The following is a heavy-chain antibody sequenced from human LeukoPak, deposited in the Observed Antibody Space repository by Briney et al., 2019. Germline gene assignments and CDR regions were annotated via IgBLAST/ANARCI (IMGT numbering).Heavy chain of an antibody. Sequence: SETLSLTCAVSGGSISSYYWSWIRQSPGKGLEWIGYIYYTGSTNYNPSLKSRVTISVDTSKNQFSLILSSVTAADTAVYYCARAEAKGGAFDIWGQGTMVTVSS. CDR3: ARAEAKGGAFDI. J-gene: IGHJ3*02. CDR1: GGSISSYY. D-gene: IGHD3-16*01. V-gene: IGHV4-59*01. CDR2: IYYTGST.